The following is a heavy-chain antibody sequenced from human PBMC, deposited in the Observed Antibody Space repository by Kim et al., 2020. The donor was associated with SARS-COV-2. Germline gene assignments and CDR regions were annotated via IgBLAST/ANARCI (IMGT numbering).Heavy chain of an antibody. CDR1: GLNFGDYA. CDR2: IRSKRYGETT. CDR3: TSGPYYYDRAAYYHVY. V-gene: IGHV3-49*03. D-gene: IGHD3-22*01. Sequence: GGSLRLSCTTSGLNFGDYAMSWFRQAPWKGLEWVAFIRSKRYGETTEYAASVKGRFTISRDDSKRIAYLQMIGLKTEDTAVYYCTSGPYYYDRAAYYHVYWGQGTLVTVSS. J-gene: IGHJ4*02.